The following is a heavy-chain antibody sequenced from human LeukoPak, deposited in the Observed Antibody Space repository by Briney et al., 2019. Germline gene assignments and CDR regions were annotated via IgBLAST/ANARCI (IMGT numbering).Heavy chain of an antibody. CDR2: IIPTFGTA. Sequence: ASVKVSCKASGGTFSSYAISWVRQAPGQGLEWMGGIIPTFGTANYAQKFQGRVTITADESTSTAYMELSSLRSEDTAVYYCARVWAYDFWSGYSDYWGQGTLVTVSS. J-gene: IGHJ4*02. CDR3: ARVWAYDFWSGYSDY. CDR1: GGTFSSYA. V-gene: IGHV1-69*13. D-gene: IGHD3-3*01.